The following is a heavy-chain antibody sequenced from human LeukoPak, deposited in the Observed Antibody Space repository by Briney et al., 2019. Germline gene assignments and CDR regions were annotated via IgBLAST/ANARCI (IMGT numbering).Heavy chain of an antibody. Sequence: SETLSLTCTVSGDSITTNSYYWGWIRQPPGKGLEWIGSIYYSGSTYYNPSLKSRVTISVDTSKNQFSLKLSSVTAADTAVYYCASSSGLFDYWGQGTLVTVSS. CDR1: GDSITTNSYY. CDR2: IYYSGST. J-gene: IGHJ4*02. V-gene: IGHV4-39*07. D-gene: IGHD6-19*01. CDR3: ASSSGLFDY.